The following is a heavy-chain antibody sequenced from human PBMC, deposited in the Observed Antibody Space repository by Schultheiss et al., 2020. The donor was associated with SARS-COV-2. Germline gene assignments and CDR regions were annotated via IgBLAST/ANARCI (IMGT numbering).Heavy chain of an antibody. CDR1: GYTFATYD. J-gene: IGHJ4*02. CDR2: ISAYNGNT. CDR3: AALGSYYDFWSGYRSIDY. D-gene: IGHD3-3*01. Sequence: ASVKVSCKTSGYTFATYDINWVRQATGQGLEWMGWISAYNGNTNYAQKLQGRVTMTTDTSTSTAYMELRSLRSDDTAVYYCAALGSYYDFWSGYRSIDYWGQGTLVTVSS. V-gene: IGHV1-18*01.